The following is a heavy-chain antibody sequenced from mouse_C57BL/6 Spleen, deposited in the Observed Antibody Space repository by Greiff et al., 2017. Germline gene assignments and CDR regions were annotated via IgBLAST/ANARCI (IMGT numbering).Heavy chain of an antibody. CDR1: GFTFSSYA. CDR2: ISDGGSYT. V-gene: IGHV5-4*01. J-gene: IGHJ4*01. D-gene: IGHD1-1*01. CDR3: APLYYGSSYSYAMDY. Sequence: EVQVVESGGGLVKPGGSLKLSCAASGFTFSSYAMSWVRQTPEKRLEWVATISDGGSYTYYPDNVKGRFTISRDNAKNNLYLQMSHLKSEDTAMYYCAPLYYGSSYSYAMDYWGQGTSVTVSS.